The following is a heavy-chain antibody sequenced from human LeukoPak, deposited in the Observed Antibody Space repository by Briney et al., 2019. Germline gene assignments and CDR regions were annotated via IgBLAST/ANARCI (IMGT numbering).Heavy chain of an antibody. J-gene: IGHJ4*02. D-gene: IGHD3-22*01. Sequence: PSETLSLTCTVSGGSISSGGYYWSWIRQHPGKGLEWIGYIYYSGSTYYNPSLKSRVTISVDTSKNQFSLKLSSVTAADTAVYYCARSSGYYYDSSGYYEVFDYWGQGTLVTVSS. V-gene: IGHV4-31*03. CDR2: IYYSGST. CDR3: ARSSGYYYDSSGYYEVFDY. CDR1: GGSISSGGYY.